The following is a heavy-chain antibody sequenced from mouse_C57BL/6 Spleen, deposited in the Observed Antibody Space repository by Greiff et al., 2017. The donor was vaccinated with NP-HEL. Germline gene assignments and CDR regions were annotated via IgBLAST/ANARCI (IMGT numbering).Heavy chain of an antibody. V-gene: IGHV5-4*01. CDR2: ISDGGSYT. Sequence: EVKLVESGGGLVKPGGSLKLSCAASGFTFSSYAMSWVRQTPEKRLEWVATISDGGSYTYYPDNVKGRFTISRDNAKNNLYLQMSHLKSEDTAMYYCARDVILDVYYFDYWGQGTTLTVSS. CDR3: ARDVILDVYYFDY. CDR1: GFTFSSYA. J-gene: IGHJ2*01.